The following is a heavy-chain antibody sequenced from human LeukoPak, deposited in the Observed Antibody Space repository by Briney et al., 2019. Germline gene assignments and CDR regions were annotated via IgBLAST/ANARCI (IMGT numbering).Heavy chain of an antibody. D-gene: IGHD6-19*01. CDR3: ARQDSGWYFVDWFDP. V-gene: IGHV4-38-2*02. J-gene: IGHJ5*02. CDR1: GYSISSGYY. Sequence: SETLSLTCTVSGYSISSGYYWGWIRQPPGKGLEWIGSIYHSGSTYYNPSLKSRVTISVDTSKNQFSLKLSSVTAADTAVYYCARQDSGWYFVDWFDPWGQGTLVTVSS. CDR2: IYHSGST.